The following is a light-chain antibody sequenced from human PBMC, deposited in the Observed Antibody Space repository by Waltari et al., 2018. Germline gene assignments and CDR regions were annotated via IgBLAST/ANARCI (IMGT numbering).Light chain of an antibody. Sequence: QLLLTQSPSASASLGASVKLTCPLRSGHSSDAIAWHQQQPDKGPRYLMKVNSDGSQIKGDGIPDLFSGSSSGAERYLTICSRLCEGEADYYRQTGCFGMWVFGGGTKLTVL. J-gene: IGLJ3*02. CDR3: QTGCFGMWV. CDR2: VNSDGSQ. CDR1: SGHSSDA. V-gene: IGLV4-69*01.